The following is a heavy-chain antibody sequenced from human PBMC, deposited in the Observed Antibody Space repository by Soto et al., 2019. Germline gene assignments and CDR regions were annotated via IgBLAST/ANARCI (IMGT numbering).Heavy chain of an antibody. CDR3: ASSAVIGPSYGGTTS. CDR2: IDWDDDK. J-gene: IGHJ4*02. Sequence: SCPTLVNPTQTLTLTCTFSGFSLSTSGMCVSWIRQPPGKALEWLALIDWDDDKYYSTSLKTRLTISKDTSKNQVVLTMTNMDPVDTAVYYCASSAVIGPSYGGTTSWGQGTLVTVSS. CDR1: GFSLSTSGMC. D-gene: IGHD2-15*01. V-gene: IGHV2-70*02.